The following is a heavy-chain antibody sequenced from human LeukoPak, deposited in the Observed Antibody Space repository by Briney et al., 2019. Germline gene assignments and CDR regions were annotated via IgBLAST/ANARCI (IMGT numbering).Heavy chain of an antibody. CDR3: ARHYYASGSAPLDY. D-gene: IGHD3-10*01. Sequence: SETLSLTCAVSGGSISSGNWWSWVRQPPGKGLEWIGEIYHSGSTNYNSSLKSRVTTSVDKSKNQFSLNLSSVTAADTAMYYCARHYYASGSAPLDYWGQGTLVTVSS. CDR2: IYHSGST. J-gene: IGHJ4*02. CDR1: GGSISSGNW. V-gene: IGHV4-4*02.